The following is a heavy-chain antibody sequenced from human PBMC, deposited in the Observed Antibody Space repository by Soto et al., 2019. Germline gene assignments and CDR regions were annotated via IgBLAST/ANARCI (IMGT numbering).Heavy chain of an antibody. D-gene: IGHD3-10*01. CDR3: AKLSSDRGYYYFAMDV. V-gene: IGHV3-30*18. CDR2: ISYGGNEK. CDR1: GFIFSSYA. J-gene: IGHJ6*02. Sequence: PWGSLILSCAASGFIFSSYAMHWVRQAPGKGLEWVAVISYGGNEKYYADSVECRFTISRDNSKNMVYLQMNGLRPEDKAVYYCAKLSSDRGYYYFAMDVWGQGTTVTVSS.